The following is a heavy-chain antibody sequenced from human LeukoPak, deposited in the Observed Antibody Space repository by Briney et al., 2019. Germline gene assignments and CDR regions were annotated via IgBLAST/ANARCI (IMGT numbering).Heavy chain of an antibody. CDR3: AKGRGIFGVAHYFDY. CDR1: GFTVSSNY. D-gene: IGHD3-3*01. J-gene: IGHJ4*02. CDR2: IYSGGST. Sequence: PGGSLRLSCAASGFTVSSNYMSWVRQAPGKGLEWVSVIYSGGSTYYADSVKGRFTISRDNSKNTLYLQMNSLRAEDTAVYYCAKGRGIFGVAHYFDYWGQGTLVTVSS. V-gene: IGHV3-66*01.